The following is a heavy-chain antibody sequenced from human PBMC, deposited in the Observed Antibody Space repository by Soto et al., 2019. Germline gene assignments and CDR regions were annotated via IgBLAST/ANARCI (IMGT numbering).Heavy chain of an antibody. V-gene: IGHV3-15*01. CDR3: TTDGPMSLVVAATFDAFDI. CDR1: GFTFSNAW. J-gene: IGHJ3*02. D-gene: IGHD2-15*01. CDR2: IKSKTDGGTT. Sequence: GGSLRLSCVASGFTFSNAWMSWVRQAPGKGLEWVGRIKSKTDGGTTDYAAPVKGRFTISRDDSKNTLYLQMNSLKTEDTAVYYCTTDGPMSLVVAATFDAFDIWGQGTMVTVSS.